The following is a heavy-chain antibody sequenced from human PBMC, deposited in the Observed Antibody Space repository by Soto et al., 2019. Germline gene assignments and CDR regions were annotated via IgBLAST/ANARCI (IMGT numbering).Heavy chain of an antibody. D-gene: IGHD2-2*01. CDR1: GFTFSSYA. CDR2: ISGSGGST. Sequence: PGGSLRLSCAASGFTFSSYAMSWVRQAPGKGLEWVSAISGSGGSTYYADSVKGRFTISRDNSKNTLYLQMNSLRAEDTAVYYCAKEGYCSSTSCYFNYYYYGMDAWGQGTTVTVSS. V-gene: IGHV3-23*01. J-gene: IGHJ6*02. CDR3: AKEGYCSSTSCYFNYYYYGMDA.